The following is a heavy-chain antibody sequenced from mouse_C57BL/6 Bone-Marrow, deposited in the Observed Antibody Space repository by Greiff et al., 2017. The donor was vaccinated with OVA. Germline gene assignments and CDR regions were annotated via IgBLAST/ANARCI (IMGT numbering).Heavy chain of an antibody. Sequence: EVQLQQSGPELVKPGASVKIPCKASGYTFTDYNMDWVKQSHGKSLEWIGDINPNNGGTIYNQKFKGKATLTVDKSSSTAYMQLSSLTSEDSAVYYCARYGSSYRYFDVWGTGTTVTVSS. CDR3: ARYGSSYRYFDV. CDR1: GYTFTDYN. J-gene: IGHJ1*03. V-gene: IGHV1-18*01. CDR2: INPNNGGT. D-gene: IGHD1-1*01.